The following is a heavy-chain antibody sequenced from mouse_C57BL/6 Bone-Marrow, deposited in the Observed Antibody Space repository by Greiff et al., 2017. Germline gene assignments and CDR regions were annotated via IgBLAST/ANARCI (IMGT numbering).Heavy chain of an antibody. CDR1: GYTFTSYW. D-gene: IGHD4-1*01. J-gene: IGHJ3*01. CDR2: IDPSDSYT. CDR3: ARGDWDWFAY. Sequence: VQLQQPGAELVMPGASVKLSCKASGYTFTSYWMHWVKQRPGQGLEWIGEIDPSDSYTNYNQKFKGKSTLTVDKSSSTAYMQLRSLTSEDSAVYYCARGDWDWFAYWGQGTLVTVSA. V-gene: IGHV1-69*01.